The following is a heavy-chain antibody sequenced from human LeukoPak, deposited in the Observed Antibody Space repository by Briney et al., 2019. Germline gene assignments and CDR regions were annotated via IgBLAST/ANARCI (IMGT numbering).Heavy chain of an antibody. CDR2: LYSGGTT. CDR1: EFIVSTNY. Sequence: GGSLRLSCAASEFIVSTNYMSWVRQAPGKGLEWVSVLYSGGTTYYADSVKGRFTISRDNSKNTLYLQMNSLRAEDTAVYYCAKDRGLLVAAAVDYWGQGTLVTVSS. CDR3: AKDRGLLVAAAVDY. V-gene: IGHV3-66*01. J-gene: IGHJ4*02. D-gene: IGHD6-13*01.